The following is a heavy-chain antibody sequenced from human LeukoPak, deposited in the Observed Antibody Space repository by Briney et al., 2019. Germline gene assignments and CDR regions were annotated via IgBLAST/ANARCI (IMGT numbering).Heavy chain of an antibody. CDR1: GFTFSSYS. V-gene: IGHV3-21*01. J-gene: IGHJ6*02. CDR3: ARDREGSSWYGMDV. CDR2: ISSSSSYI. D-gene: IGHD6-13*01. Sequence: VGSLRLSCAASGFTFSSYSMNWVRQAPGKGLEWVSSISSSSSYIYYADSVKGRFTISRDNAKNSLYLQMNSLRAEDTAVYYCARDREGSSWYGMDVWGQGTTVTVSS.